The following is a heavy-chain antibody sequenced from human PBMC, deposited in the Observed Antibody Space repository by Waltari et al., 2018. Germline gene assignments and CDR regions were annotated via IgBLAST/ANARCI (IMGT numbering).Heavy chain of an antibody. CDR3: ARKGAYSSSWAVNWFDP. Sequence: QVQLQQWGAGLLKPSETLSLTCAVYGGSFSGYYWSWIRQPPGKGLEWIGEINHRGRTNYNPSLKSRVTISVDTSKNQFSLKLSSVTAADTAVYYCARKGAYSSSWAVNWFDPWGQGTLVTVSS. D-gene: IGHD6-6*01. J-gene: IGHJ5*02. CDR2: INHRGRT. CDR1: GGSFSGYY. V-gene: IGHV4-34*01.